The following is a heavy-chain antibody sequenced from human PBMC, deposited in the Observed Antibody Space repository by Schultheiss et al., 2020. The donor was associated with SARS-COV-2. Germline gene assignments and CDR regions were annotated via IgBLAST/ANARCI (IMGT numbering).Heavy chain of an antibody. Sequence: SETLSLTCAVSGYSISSGYYWGWIRQPPGKGLEWIGSIYHSGSTYYNPSLKSRVTISVDTSKNQFSLKLSSVTAADTAVYYCARDIGRSSSNWFDPWGQGTLVTVSS. D-gene: IGHD6-6*01. CDR1: GYSISSGYY. V-gene: IGHV4-38-2*02. CDR2: IYHSGST. J-gene: IGHJ5*02. CDR3: ARDIGRSSSNWFDP.